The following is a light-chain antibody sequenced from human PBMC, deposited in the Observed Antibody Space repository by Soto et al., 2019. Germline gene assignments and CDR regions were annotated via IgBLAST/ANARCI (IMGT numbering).Light chain of an antibody. J-gene: IGKJ5*01. Sequence: EIVMTQSPVTLSVSPGERVTLSCRASQSVSNNLAWYQQKSGQAPRLLIYGASTRVTGIPARFSGSGSGTELTLIISSLQSEEFAIYYCQQYNNWPPVTFGRGTRLDIK. CDR1: QSVSNN. CDR3: QQYNNWPPVT. CDR2: GAS. V-gene: IGKV3-15*01.